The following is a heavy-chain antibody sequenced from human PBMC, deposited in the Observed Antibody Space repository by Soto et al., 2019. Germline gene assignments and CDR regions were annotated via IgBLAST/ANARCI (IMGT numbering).Heavy chain of an antibody. CDR3: AKAGYAGEAPPPFYNLGMDV. CDR2: ISGSGSST. CDR1: GFTFSSYA. V-gene: IGHV3-23*01. Sequence: GSLRLSCAASGFTFSSYAMSWVRQAPGKGPEWVSGISGSGSSTYYAYSVKGRFTVSRDNSKDTLYFQMNSLGDEDTAIYHCAKAGYAGEAPPPFYNLGMDVWGQGTTVTVSS. J-gene: IGHJ6*02. D-gene: IGHD2-15*01.